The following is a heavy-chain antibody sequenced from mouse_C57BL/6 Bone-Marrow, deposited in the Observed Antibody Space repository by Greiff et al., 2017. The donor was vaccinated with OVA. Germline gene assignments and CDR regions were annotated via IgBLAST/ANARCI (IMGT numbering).Heavy chain of an antibody. CDR2: INSDGGSP. CDR3: AGHGAFAY. V-gene: IGHV5-2*01. J-gene: IGHJ3*01. Sequence: EVTLVESGGGLVQPGESLKLSCESNEYAFPSYDMPWVRKTPEKRLELVAAINSDGGSPYYPDTMERRLIITRDNTKKTLYLQMSSLRSEDTALYYCAGHGAFAYWGQGTLVTVSA. CDR1: EYAFPSYD.